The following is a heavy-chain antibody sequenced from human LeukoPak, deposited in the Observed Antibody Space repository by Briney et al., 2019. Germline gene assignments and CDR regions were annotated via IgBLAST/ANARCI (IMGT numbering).Heavy chain of an antibody. CDR3: GRESSSWSNFDY. V-gene: IGHV3-48*03. D-gene: IGHD6-13*01. CDR2: ISSSGSTI. Sequence: GGSLRLFCAASGFTFSSYEMNWVRQAPGKGLEWVSYISSSGSTIYYADSVKGRFTISRDNAKNSLYLQMNSLRAEDTAVYYCGRESSSWSNFDYWGQGTLVTVSS. J-gene: IGHJ4*02. CDR1: GFTFSSYE.